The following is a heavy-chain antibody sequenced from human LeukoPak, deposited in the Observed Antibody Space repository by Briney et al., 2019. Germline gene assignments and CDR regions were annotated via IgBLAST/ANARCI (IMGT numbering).Heavy chain of an antibody. CDR2: ISSSSSYI. D-gene: IGHD5-24*01. CDR1: GFTFSSYS. CDR3: AGSRDGYNYRGDY. V-gene: IGHV3-21*01. J-gene: IGHJ4*02. Sequence: PGGSLRLSCAASGFTFSSYSMNRVRQAPGKGLEWVSSISSSSSYIYYADSVKGRFTISRDNAKNSLYLQMNSLRAEDTAVYYCAGSRDGYNYRGDYWGQGTLVTVSS.